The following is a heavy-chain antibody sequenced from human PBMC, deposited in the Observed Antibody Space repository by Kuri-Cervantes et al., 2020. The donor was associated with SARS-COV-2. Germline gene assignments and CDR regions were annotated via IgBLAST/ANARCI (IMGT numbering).Heavy chain of an antibody. D-gene: IGHD7-27*01. CDR3: TKDLAGLGMTH. CDR1: GFSFSNFG. J-gene: IGHJ4*02. V-gene: IGHV3-33*06. CDR2: MWSGGSNK. Sequence: GESLKISCAASGFSFSNFGMHWVRQATGKGLEWVAAMWSGGSNKYYADSVKGRFTISRDNSNNTLYLQMNILRPEDTAVYYCTKDLAGLGMTHWGQGTLVTVSS.